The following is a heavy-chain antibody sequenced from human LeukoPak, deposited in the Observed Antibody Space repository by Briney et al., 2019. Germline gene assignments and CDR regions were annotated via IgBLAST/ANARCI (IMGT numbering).Heavy chain of an antibody. Sequence: SETLSLTCTVSGGSISSSSYYWGWIRQPPGKGLEWIGSIYYSGSTYYNPSLKSRVTISVDTSKNQFSLRLSSVTAADTAVYYCAREGIGYCSGGSCYSDVWGKGTTVTVSS. D-gene: IGHD2-15*01. CDR2: IYYSGST. V-gene: IGHV4-39*07. CDR1: GGSISSSSYY. CDR3: AREGIGYCSGGSCYSDV. J-gene: IGHJ6*04.